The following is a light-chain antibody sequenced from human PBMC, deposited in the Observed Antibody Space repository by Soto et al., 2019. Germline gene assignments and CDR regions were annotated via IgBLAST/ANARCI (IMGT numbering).Light chain of an antibody. CDR1: QSVSSSY. Sequence: ENVLSRSPGTLSLSPGERATLSCRASQSVSSSYLAWYQQKPGQAPRLLIYGASSRATGIPDRFSGSGSGTDFTLTISRLEPEDFAVYYCQQYGSSPVTFGQGTKVDIK. V-gene: IGKV3-20*01. CDR2: GAS. J-gene: IGKJ1*01. CDR3: QQYGSSPVT.